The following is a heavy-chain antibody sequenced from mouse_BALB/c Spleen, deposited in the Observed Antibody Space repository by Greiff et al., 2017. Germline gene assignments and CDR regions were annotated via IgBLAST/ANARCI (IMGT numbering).Heavy chain of an antibody. CDR1: GFTFSSYT. CDR3: TTSGGDY. J-gene: IGHJ4*01. CDR2: ISSGGSYT. Sequence: EVKLMESGGGLVKPGGSLKLSCAASGFTFSSYTMSWVRQTPEKRLEWVATISSGGSYTYYPDSVKGRFTISRDNAKNTLYLQMSSLKSEDTAMYYCTTSGGDYWGQGTSVTVSS. V-gene: IGHV5-6-4*01.